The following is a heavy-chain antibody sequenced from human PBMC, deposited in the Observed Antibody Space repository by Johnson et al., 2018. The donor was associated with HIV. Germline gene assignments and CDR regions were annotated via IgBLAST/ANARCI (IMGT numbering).Heavy chain of an antibody. V-gene: IGHV3-20*04. Sequence: EVQLVESGGGVVRPGGSLRLSCAASGFSFDDYGMGWVRQVPGKGVEWVSGINWNCGSTAYADSVKGLFTISSDNAKKSLFLQMSSLRAEDTALYYCARDFVAFGECTAFDVWGQGTMVTVSS. D-gene: IGHD3-10*01. J-gene: IGHJ3*01. CDR3: ARDFVAFGECTAFDV. CDR1: GFSFDDYG. CDR2: INWNCGST.